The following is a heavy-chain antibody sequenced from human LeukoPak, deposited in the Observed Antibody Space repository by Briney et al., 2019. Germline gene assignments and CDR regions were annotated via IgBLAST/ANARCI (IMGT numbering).Heavy chain of an antibody. J-gene: IGHJ3*02. CDR3: ASSTVQQQLVDDAFDI. Sequence: GRSLRLSCAASGFTFSSYGISWVRQAPGQGLEWMGWISAYNGNTNYAQKLQGRVTMATDTSTSTAYMELRSLRSDDTAVYYCASSTVQQQLVDDAFDIWGQGTMVTVSS. CDR1: GFTFSSYG. V-gene: IGHV1-18*01. D-gene: IGHD6-13*01. CDR2: ISAYNGNT.